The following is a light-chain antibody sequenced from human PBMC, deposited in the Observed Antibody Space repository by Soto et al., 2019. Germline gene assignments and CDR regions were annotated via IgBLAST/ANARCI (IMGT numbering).Light chain of an antibody. CDR1: QSVSSSY. CDR3: QQRSNWPPIT. Sequence: EIVLTQSPGTLSLSPGERATLSCRAIQSVSSSYLAWYQQKPGQAPRLLIYGVSSRATGIPDRFSGSGSGTGFTLTISSLEPEDFAVYYCQQRSNWPPITFGQGTRLEIK. V-gene: IGKV3D-20*02. CDR2: GVS. J-gene: IGKJ5*01.